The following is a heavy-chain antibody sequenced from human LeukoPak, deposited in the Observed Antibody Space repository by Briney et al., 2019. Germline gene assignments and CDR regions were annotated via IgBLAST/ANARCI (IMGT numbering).Heavy chain of an antibody. CDR1: GFTFSSYD. D-gene: IGHD2-21*01. J-gene: IGHJ6*02. CDR2: IGTAGDT. CDR3: ARWRSYVDYGMDV. Sequence: GGSLRLSCAASGFTFSSYDMHWVRQATGKGLEWVSAIGTAGDTYYPGSVKGRFTISRENAKNSLCLQMNSLRAGDTAVYYCARWRSYVDYGMDVWGQGTTVTVSS. V-gene: IGHV3-13*01.